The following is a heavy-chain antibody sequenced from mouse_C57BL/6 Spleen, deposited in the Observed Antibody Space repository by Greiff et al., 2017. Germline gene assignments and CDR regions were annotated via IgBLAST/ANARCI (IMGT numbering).Heavy chain of an antibody. CDR2: IHPSDSDT. CDR1: GYTFTSYW. Sequence: QVQLKQPGAELVKPGASVRVSCKASGYTFTSYWMHWVKQRPGQGLEWIGRIHPSDSDTNYNQKFKGKATLTVDKSSSTAYMQLSSLTSEDSAVYYCAMPLYGSTSDVWGTGTTVTVSS. V-gene: IGHV1-74*01. D-gene: IGHD1-1*01. CDR3: AMPLYGSTSDV. J-gene: IGHJ1*03.